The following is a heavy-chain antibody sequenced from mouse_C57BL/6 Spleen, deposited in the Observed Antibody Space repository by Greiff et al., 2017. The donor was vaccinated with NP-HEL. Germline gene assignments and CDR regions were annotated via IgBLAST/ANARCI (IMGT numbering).Heavy chain of an antibody. CDR2: IYPSDSET. Sequence: QVQLQQPGAELVRPGSSVKLSCKASGYTFTSYWMDWVKQRPGQGLEWIGNIYPSDSETHYKQKFKDKATLTVDKSSSTAYMQLSSLTSGDAAVYYGAREEPGGAYGGQGTLVTVSA. J-gene: IGHJ3*01. CDR1: GYTFTSYW. V-gene: IGHV1-61*01. CDR3: AREEPGGAY.